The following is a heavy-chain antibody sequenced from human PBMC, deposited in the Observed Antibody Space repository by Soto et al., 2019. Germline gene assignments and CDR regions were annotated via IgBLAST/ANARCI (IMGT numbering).Heavy chain of an antibody. Sequence: QVHLKQWGAGLLKPSETLSLTCQLNGDSLDDDYWSWIRQAPGKGLEWIGEVRANGNTNYNPSLLSRVTVSMDVSKNQFSLKQTSMTEADTAVYFCVGGGTWPSRFGPWGQGTLVTVSS. D-gene: IGHD1-1*01. CDR1: GDSLDDDY. J-gene: IGHJ5*02. V-gene: IGHV4-34*01. CDR2: VRANGNT. CDR3: VGGGTWPSRFGP.